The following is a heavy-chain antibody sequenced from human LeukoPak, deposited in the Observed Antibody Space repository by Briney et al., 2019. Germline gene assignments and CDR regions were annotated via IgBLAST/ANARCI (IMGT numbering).Heavy chain of an antibody. CDR2: IYTSGST. CDR3: ARLNKPGWFDP. CDR1: GGSISSYY. D-gene: IGHD1-14*01. J-gene: IGHJ5*02. V-gene: IGHV4-4*07. Sequence: SETLSLTCTVSGGSISSYYWIWIRQPAGKGLEWIGRIYTSGSTNYNPSLKSRVTMSVDTSKNQFSLKLSSVTATDTAVYYCARLNKPGWFDPWGQGTLVTVSS.